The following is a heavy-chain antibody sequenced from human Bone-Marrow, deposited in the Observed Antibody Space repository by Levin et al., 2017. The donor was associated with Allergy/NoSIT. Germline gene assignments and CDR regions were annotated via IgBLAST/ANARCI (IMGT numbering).Heavy chain of an antibody. Sequence: SETLSLTCTVSGTSINSGSNFWSWIRQSPGKGLEWIGKIDYRGGTDYNPSLRSRVTISADTSKNQFSLNLRSVTAADTAMYYCARDIDYYYYMDVWGKGTTVTVSS. J-gene: IGHJ6*03. D-gene: IGHD3-16*02. V-gene: IGHV4-61*01. CDR2: IDYRGGT. CDR1: GTSINSGSNF. CDR3: ARDIDYYYYMDV.